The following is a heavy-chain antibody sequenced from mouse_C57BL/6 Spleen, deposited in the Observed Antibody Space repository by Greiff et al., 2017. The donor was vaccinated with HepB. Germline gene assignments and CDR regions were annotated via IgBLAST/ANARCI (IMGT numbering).Heavy chain of an antibody. V-gene: IGHV5-9-1*02. CDR2: ISSGGDYI. CDR3: TRDRTTVVETYWYFDV. D-gene: IGHD1-1*01. CDR1: GFTFSSYA. J-gene: IGHJ1*03. Sequence: EVKLVESGEGLVKPGGSLKLSCAASGFTFSSYAMSWVRQTPEKRLEWVAYISSGGDYIYYADTVKGRFTISRDNARNTLYLQRSSLKSEETAMYYCTRDRTTVVETYWYFDVWGTGTTVTVSS.